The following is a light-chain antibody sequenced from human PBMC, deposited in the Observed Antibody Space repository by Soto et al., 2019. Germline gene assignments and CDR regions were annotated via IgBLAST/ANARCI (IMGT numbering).Light chain of an antibody. CDR2: DAS. CDR1: QSVSNY. J-gene: IGKJ2*01. Sequence: EIVLTQSPATLSLSPGERATLSCRASQSVSNYLAWYQQKPGQAPRLLIYDASNRATGIPARFSGSGSGTDFTLTISSLEPEDCAVYYCQQGSYWPPLYTFGQGTKLEIK. V-gene: IGKV3-11*01. CDR3: QQGSYWPPLYT.